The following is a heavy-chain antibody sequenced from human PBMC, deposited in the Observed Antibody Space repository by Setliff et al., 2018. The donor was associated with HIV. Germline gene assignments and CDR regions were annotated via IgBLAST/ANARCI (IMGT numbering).Heavy chain of an antibody. V-gene: IGHV1-18*01. D-gene: IGHD3-3*01. CDR2: ISAYNGNI. J-gene: IGHJ4*02. Sequence: GASVKVSCKASGYTFISYGISWVRQAPGQGLEWMGWISAYNGNINYAQKFQGRVTMTTDTSTSTAYMELSSLRSEDTAVYYCATPDYNFLRGVNVWYFDYWGQGTLVTVSS. CDR1: GYTFISYG. CDR3: ATPDYNFLRGVNVWYFDY.